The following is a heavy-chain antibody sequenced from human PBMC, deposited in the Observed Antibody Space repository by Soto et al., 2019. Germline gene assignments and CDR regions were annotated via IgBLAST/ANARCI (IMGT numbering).Heavy chain of an antibody. CDR2: ISYDGKQT. Sequence: PGGSLRLSCGAPGVTFKDYGTHWVRQAPGKGLEWVAVISYDGKQTYYADSVKGRFTISKDKSKGTLFLQMNSLRVDDTAVYYCARDGWGSNWYFDLWGRGTLVTV. V-gene: IGHV3-30*03. CDR1: GVTFKDYG. D-gene: IGHD3-16*01. CDR3: ARDGWGSNWYFDL. J-gene: IGHJ2*01.